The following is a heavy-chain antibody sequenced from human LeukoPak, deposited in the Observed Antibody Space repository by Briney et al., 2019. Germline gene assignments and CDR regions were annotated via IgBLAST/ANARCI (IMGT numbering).Heavy chain of an antibody. Sequence: GGSLRLSCAASGFTFSSYGMHWVRQAPGKGLEWVSFIRFDASNKYYADSVKGRFTISRDNSKNTLYLQMNSLRAEDTAVYYCAKGPYYYDSSAYHYGAFDIWGQGTMVTVSS. CDR2: IRFDASNK. CDR1: GFTFSSYG. CDR3: AKGPYYYDSSAYHYGAFDI. J-gene: IGHJ3*02. D-gene: IGHD3-22*01. V-gene: IGHV3-30*02.